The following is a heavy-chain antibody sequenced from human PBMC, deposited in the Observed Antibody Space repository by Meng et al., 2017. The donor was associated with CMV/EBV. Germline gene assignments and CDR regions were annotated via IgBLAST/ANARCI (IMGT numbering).Heavy chain of an antibody. Sequence: LSLTCAASGFTFSSYWMSWVRQAPGKGLEWVSYISSSGSTIYYADSVKGRFTISRDNAKNSLYLQMNSLRAEDTAVYYCARGNYDFWSGYSDTFDYWGQGTLVTVSS. CDR2: ISSSGSTI. CDR3: ARGNYDFWSGYSDTFDY. CDR1: GFTFSSYW. D-gene: IGHD3-3*01. V-gene: IGHV3-11*01. J-gene: IGHJ4*02.